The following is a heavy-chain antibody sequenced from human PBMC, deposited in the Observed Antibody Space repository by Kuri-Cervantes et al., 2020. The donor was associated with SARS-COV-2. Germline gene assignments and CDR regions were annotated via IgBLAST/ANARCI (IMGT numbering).Heavy chain of an antibody. CDR1: GFTFSSLP. V-gene: IGHV3-7*01. CDR3: ARIGASDFWSGYYPYYFDY. D-gene: IGHD3-3*01. J-gene: IGHJ4*02. CDR2: IKQDGSEK. Sequence: GGSLRLSCVASGFTFSSLPMSWVRQAPGKGLEWVANIKQDGSEKYYVDSVKGRFTISRDNAKNSLYLQMNSLRAEDTAVYYCARIGASDFWSGYYPYYFDYWGQGTLVTVSS.